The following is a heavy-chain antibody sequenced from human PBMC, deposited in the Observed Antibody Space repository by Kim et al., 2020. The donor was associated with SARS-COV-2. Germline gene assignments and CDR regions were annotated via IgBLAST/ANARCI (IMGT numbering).Heavy chain of an antibody. CDR1: GFKITDYY. CDR2: ISSSGSPI. V-gene: IGHV3-11*04. D-gene: IGHD3-10*01. J-gene: IGHJ5*01. CDR3: ATAYFGDRPDS. Sequence: GGSLRLSCAASGFKITDYYMSWIHQAPGKGLEWISYISSSGSPIYYMDSVKGRFTISRDNAKNSLYLQMNSLRVDDTATYYCATAYFGDRPDSWGQGTLV.